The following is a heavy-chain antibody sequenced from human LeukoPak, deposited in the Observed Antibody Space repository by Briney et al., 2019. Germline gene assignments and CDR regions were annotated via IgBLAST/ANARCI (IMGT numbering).Heavy chain of an antibody. D-gene: IGHD2-8*01. CDR3: ARGGYCTNGVCYRVADY. V-gene: IGHV1-2*02. CDR2: INPNSGGT. J-gene: IGHJ4*02. CDR1: GYTFTGYY. Sequence: ASVKVSCTASGYTFTGYYMHWVRQAPGQGLEWMEWINPNSGGTNYAQKFQGRVTMTRDTSISTAYMELSRLRSDDTAVYYCARGGYCTNGVCYRVADYWGQGTLVTVSS.